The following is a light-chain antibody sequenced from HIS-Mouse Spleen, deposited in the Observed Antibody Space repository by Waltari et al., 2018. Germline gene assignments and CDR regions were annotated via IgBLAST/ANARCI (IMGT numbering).Light chain of an antibody. V-gene: IGLV2-11*01. J-gene: IGLJ2*01. Sequence: QSALTQPRSVSGSPGQSVTISCTGTSSDVGGYNYVSWYQQPPGKAPKLMIYDVSKRPSGVPDRFSGSKSGNTASLTISGLQAEDEADYYCCSYAGSYTFDVVFGGGTKLTVL. CDR2: DVS. CDR3: CSYAGSYTFDVV. CDR1: SSDVGGYNY.